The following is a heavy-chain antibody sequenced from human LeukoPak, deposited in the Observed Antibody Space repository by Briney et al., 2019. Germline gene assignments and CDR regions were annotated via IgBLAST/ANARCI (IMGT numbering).Heavy chain of an antibody. CDR3: ARDEGSIAAAGSFDY. CDR1: GFTFSSYS. V-gene: IGHV3-21*01. Sequence: PGGSLRLSCAASGFTFSSYSMNWVRQAPGKGLEWVSSISSSSSCIYYADSVKGRFTISRDNAKNSLYPQMNSLRAEDTAVYYCARDEGSIAAAGSFDYWGQGTLVTVSS. J-gene: IGHJ4*02. CDR2: ISSSSSCI. D-gene: IGHD6-13*01.